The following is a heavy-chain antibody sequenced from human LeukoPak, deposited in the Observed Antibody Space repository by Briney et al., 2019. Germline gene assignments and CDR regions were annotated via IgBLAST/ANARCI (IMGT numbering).Heavy chain of an antibody. V-gene: IGHV3-23*01. J-gene: IGHJ4*02. CDR1: GFTFSSYP. Sequence: GGSLRLSCAASGFTFSSYPMSWVRQAPGKGLQWVSAISGGGGSAYYADSVKGRFTISRDNSKSTRYLQMNSLRAEDTAIYYCAARPLMPPRFDNWGQGTLVTVSS. CDR3: AARPLMPPRFDN. D-gene: IGHD2-2*01. CDR2: ISGGGGSA.